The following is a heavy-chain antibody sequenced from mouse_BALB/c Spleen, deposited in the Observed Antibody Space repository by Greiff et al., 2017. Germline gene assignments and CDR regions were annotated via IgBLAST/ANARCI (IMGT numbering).Heavy chain of an antibody. D-gene: IGHD1-1*01. Sequence: EVQLQESGPGLVKPSQSLSLTCSVTGYSITSGYYWNWIRQFPGNKLEWMGYISYDGSNNYNPSLKNRISITRDTSKNQFFLKLNSVTTEDTATYYCARGFITTVEYYFDYWGQGTTLTVSS. CDR1: GYSITSGYY. V-gene: IGHV3-6*02. CDR2: ISYDGSN. CDR3: ARGFITTVEYYFDY. J-gene: IGHJ2*01.